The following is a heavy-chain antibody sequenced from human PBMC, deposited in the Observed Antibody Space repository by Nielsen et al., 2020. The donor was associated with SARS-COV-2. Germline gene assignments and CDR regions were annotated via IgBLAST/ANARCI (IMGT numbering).Heavy chain of an antibody. V-gene: IGHV4-39*01. CDR3: ARHRTGEWLLFPYYFDY. J-gene: IGHJ4*02. Sequence: SETLSLTCTVSGGSISSSSYYWGWIRQPPGKGLEWIGSIYYSGSTYYNPSLKSRVTISVDTSKNQFSLKLSSVTAADTAVYYCARHRTGEWLLFPYYFDYWGQGTLVTVSS. CDR2: IYYSGST. CDR1: GGSISSSSYY. D-gene: IGHD3-3*01.